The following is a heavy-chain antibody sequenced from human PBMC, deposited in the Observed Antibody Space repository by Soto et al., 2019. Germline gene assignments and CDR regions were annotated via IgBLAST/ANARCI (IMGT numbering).Heavy chain of an antibody. D-gene: IGHD1-26*01. CDR3: GRGRSGQIVVFY. Sequence: ASVKVSCKASGYTFTSYDINWVRQATGQGPEWMGWMDCGSDRKGYAQKFQGRVTMTRDMSITTVYMELNNLSPDDTAVYYCGRGRSGQIVVFYWGQGTPVTVSS. CDR1: GYTFTSYD. CDR2: MDCGSDRK. V-gene: IGHV1-8*01. J-gene: IGHJ4*02.